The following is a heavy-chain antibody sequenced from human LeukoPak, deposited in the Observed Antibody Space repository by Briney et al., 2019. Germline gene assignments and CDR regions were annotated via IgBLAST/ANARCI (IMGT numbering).Heavy chain of an antibody. Sequence: ASVKVSCKASGYTFTSYAMNWVRQAPGQGLEWMGWINTNTGNPTYAQGFTGRFVFSLDTSVGTAYLQISSLKAEDTAVYYCARSYCSGGSCYQFDYWGQGTLVTVSS. V-gene: IGHV7-4-1*02. CDR2: INTNTGNP. CDR3: ARSYCSGGSCYQFDY. J-gene: IGHJ4*02. D-gene: IGHD2-15*01. CDR1: GYTFTSYA.